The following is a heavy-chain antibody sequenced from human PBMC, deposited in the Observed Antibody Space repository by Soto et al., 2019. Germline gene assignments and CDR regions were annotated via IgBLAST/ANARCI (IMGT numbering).Heavy chain of an antibody. CDR3: ARGAGAMGV. Sequence: PGGSLRLSCAASGFTFTNYDMHWVRQGSGKPLEWVSGIGTAGDTFYPDSVKGRFSVSRDNAKNSLYLQMNSLRAEDTAVYYCARGAGAMGVWGQGTMVTVSS. CDR2: IGTAGDT. D-gene: IGHD6-19*01. J-gene: IGHJ6*02. CDR1: GFTFTNYD. V-gene: IGHV3-13*01.